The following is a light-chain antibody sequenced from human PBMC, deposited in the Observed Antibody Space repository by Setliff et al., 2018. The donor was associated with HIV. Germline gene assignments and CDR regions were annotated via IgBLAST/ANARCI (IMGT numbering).Light chain of an antibody. V-gene: IGLV2-14*01. J-gene: IGLJ1*01. Sequence: QSVLTQPASVSGSPGQSITISCTGTSGDIGAFTFVSWYQQYPGKAPKLLIYEVTERPSGVSARFSGFKSGNMASLIISGLQAEDEGDYYCCAFGNNSTPYYVFGTGTKVTVL. CDR1: SGDIGAFTF. CDR2: EVT. CDR3: CAFGNNSTPYYV.